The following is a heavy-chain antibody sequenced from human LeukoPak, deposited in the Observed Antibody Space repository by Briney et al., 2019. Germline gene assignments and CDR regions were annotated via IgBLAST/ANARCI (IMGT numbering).Heavy chain of an antibody. J-gene: IGHJ6*03. CDR1: GGTLSSYA. CDR3: ARGDSSGYYHYYYMDV. Sequence: SVKVSCKASGGTLSSYAISWVRQAPGQGLEWMGEIIPIFGTANYAQKFQGRVTITTDESTSTAYMELSSLRSEDTAVYYCARGDSSGYYHYYYMDVWGKGTTVTVSS. V-gene: IGHV1-69*05. CDR2: IIPIFGTA. D-gene: IGHD3-22*01.